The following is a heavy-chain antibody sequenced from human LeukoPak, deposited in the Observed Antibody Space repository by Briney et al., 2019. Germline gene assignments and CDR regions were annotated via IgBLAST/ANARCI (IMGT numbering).Heavy chain of an antibody. CDR1: GGSFSGYY. Sequence: SETLSLTCAVYGGSFSGYYWSWVRQPPGKGLEWIGEINHSGSTNYNPSLKSRVTISVDTSKNQFSLKLSSVTAADTAVYYCARLPKYEPIDYWGQGTLVTVSS. CDR2: INHSGST. D-gene: IGHD2-2*01. V-gene: IGHV4-34*01. J-gene: IGHJ4*02. CDR3: ARLPKYEPIDY.